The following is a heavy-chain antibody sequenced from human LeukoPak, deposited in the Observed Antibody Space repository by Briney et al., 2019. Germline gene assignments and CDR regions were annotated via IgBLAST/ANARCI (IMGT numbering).Heavy chain of an antibody. J-gene: IGHJ4*02. CDR2: IYNNEST. V-gene: IGHV4-4*07. D-gene: IGHD2-15*01. CDR1: GDAVYY. CDR3: ARDIGNHFGGLDHYYYDY. Sequence: SETLSLTCTVSGDAVYYWNWIRQPAGKGLEWIGRIYNNESTWSNPSLKSRVSMSIDTSKNQFSLKLSSVTAADAAVYYCARDIGNHFGGLDHYYYDYWGPGTLVTVSS.